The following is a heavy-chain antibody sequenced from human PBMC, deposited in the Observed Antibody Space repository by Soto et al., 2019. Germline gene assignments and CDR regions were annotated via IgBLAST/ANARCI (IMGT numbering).Heavy chain of an antibody. V-gene: IGHV4-59*01. Sequence: SETLSLSCTVSGGSISGYYWILIRQFPGKDLEWIGYRYYSGNTNYNPSLKGRVTMSLDTSKNQFSLRVTSVTAADTAIYYCARGFALSARGMDVWGQGTTVTVSS. CDR2: RYYSGNT. CDR3: ARGFALSARGMDV. D-gene: IGHD6-6*01. J-gene: IGHJ6*02. CDR1: GGSISGYY.